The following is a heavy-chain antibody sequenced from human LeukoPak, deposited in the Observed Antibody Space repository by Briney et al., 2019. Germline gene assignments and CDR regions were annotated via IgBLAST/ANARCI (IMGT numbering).Heavy chain of an antibody. CDR3: TTDPGYPDAFDI. CDR2: IKRKTEGGTT. V-gene: IGHV3-15*01. D-gene: IGHD3-16*02. J-gene: IGHJ3*02. CDR1: GFTFSNAW. Sequence: TGGSLRLSCAASGFTFSNAWMSWVRQAPGKGLEWGGRIKRKTEGGTTDYAAAVRGRFTISRDESKNTRYMQMNSLQPEDTAVYYCTTDPGYPDAFDIWGQGTMVTVSS.